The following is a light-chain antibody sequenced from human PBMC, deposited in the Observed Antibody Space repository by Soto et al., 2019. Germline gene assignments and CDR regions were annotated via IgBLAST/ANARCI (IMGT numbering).Light chain of an antibody. J-gene: IGKJ1*01. CDR2: GAS. Sequence: EIVLTQSSGPLSLSPGERATLSCRSSQSVSSSYLAWYQQKPGQAPRLLIYGASSRATGIPDRFSGSWSGTDFTLTISRLEPEDVPVYYCQQYGSSPQTFGQGTKVDI. CDR1: QSVSSSY. V-gene: IGKV3-20*01. CDR3: QQYGSSPQT.